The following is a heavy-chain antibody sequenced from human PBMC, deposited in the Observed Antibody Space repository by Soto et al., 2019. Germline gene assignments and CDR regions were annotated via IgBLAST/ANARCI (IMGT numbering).Heavy chain of an antibody. J-gene: IGHJ4*02. CDR2: IIPIFGTA. D-gene: IGHD3-3*01. V-gene: IGHV1-69*13. CDR1: GGTFSSYA. Sequence: ASVKVSCKASGGTFSSYAISWVRQAPGQGLEWMGGIIPIFGTANYAQKFQGRVTITADESTSTAYMELSSLRSEDTAVYYCARFVTIFGVATFDYWGQGTLVTVSS. CDR3: ARFVTIFGVATFDY.